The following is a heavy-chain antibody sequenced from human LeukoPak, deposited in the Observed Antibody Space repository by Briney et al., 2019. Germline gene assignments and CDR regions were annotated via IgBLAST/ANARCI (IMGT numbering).Heavy chain of an antibody. J-gene: IGHJ4*02. CDR2: IYYSGST. Sequence: PSETLSLTCTVSGGSISSYYWSWIRQPPGKGLEWFGYIYYSGSTNYNPSLKSRVTISVDTSKNQFSLKLSSVTAADTAVYYCARAPQRRRLPQAYYFDYWGQGTLVTVSS. D-gene: IGHD4-17*01. CDR1: GGSISSYY. CDR3: ARAPQRRRLPQAYYFDY. V-gene: IGHV4-59*12.